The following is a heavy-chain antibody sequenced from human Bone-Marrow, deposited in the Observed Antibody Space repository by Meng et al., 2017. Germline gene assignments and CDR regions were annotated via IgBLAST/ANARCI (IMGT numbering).Heavy chain of an antibody. V-gene: IGHV1-46*01. D-gene: IGHD3-22*01. CDR2: INPSGGST. CDR3: ARGRPYNYYDSSGHFNPPCDY. Sequence: ASVKVSCKASGGTFSSYAISWVRQAPGQGLEWMGIINPSGGSTSYAQKFQGRVTMTRDTSTSTVYMELDSLRSEDTAEYYCARGRPYNYYDSSGHFNPPCDYWGQGTLVTVSS. CDR1: GGTFSSYA. J-gene: IGHJ4*02.